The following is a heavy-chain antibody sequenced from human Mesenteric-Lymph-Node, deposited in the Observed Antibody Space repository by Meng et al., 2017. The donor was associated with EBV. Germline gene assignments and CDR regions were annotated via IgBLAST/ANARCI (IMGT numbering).Heavy chain of an antibody. J-gene: IGHJ5*02. V-gene: IGHV4-34*01. Sequence: QVQRQQWGAGLLKPSETLSLTCAVYGGSLSNYYWSWIRQPPGKGLEWIGEINYRGNTNYNPSLKSRVTVSVDTSKNQVSLKLNSVTAADTAIYYCAGAGYWRFDAWGRGTLVTVS. CDR3: AGAGYWRFDA. CDR1: GGSLSNYY. D-gene: IGHD6-13*01. CDR2: INYRGNT.